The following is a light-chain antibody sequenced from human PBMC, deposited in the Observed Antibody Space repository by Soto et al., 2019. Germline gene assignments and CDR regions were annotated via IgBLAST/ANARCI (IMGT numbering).Light chain of an antibody. Sequence: DIQMTQSPSSLSASVGDRVTITCQASQDISNYLNWYQQKPGKAPKLLIYDASNLETGVPSRFSGSESGTDFTFAISSLQPEDIATYYCQLYDKHPITFGPGTKVDIK. CDR3: QLYDKHPIT. CDR1: QDISNY. J-gene: IGKJ3*01. V-gene: IGKV1-33*01. CDR2: DAS.